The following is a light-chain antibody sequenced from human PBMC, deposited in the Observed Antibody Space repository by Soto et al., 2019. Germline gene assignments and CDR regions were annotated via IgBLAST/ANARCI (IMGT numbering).Light chain of an antibody. Sequence: IQMMQSPSTLPASVGDRVRVTCRASQSISNWLAWYQQKPETAPKVLIYHASNLQSGVPSRFSGSGSGTDFSLTISSLQPEDFATYYCQHYNSYSEAFGQGTKG. CDR2: HAS. CDR3: QHYNSYSEA. V-gene: IGKV1-5*01. CDR1: QSISNW. J-gene: IGKJ1*01.